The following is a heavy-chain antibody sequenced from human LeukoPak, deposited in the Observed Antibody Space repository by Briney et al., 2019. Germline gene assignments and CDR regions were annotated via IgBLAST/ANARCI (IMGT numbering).Heavy chain of an antibody. V-gene: IGHV4-59*08. D-gene: IGHD3-16*01. J-gene: IGHJ4*02. CDR1: GGVITSSY. CDR3: ATLGGSIDY. Sequence: PSETLSLTCSVSGGVITSSYCSWIRQSPGKGLECIGSMFSSGSANYNPSLKSRVTMSVDRSQSLFSLRLASVTAADTAIYYCATLGGSIDYSGQGTLVAVSS. CDR2: MFSSGSA.